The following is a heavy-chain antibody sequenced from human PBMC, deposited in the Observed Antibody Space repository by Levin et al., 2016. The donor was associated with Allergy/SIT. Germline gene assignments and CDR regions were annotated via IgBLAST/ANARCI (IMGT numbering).Heavy chain of an antibody. Sequence: WIRQPPGKGLEWVAFIRYDGSNNYYADSVKGRFTISRDNSKNTLYLQMNSLRAEDTAVYYCAKDMGGYYYSYGMDVWGQGTTVTVSS. D-gene: IGHD2-15*01. V-gene: IGHV3-30*02. CDR3: AKDMGGYYYSYGMDV. CDR2: IRYDGSNN. J-gene: IGHJ6*02.